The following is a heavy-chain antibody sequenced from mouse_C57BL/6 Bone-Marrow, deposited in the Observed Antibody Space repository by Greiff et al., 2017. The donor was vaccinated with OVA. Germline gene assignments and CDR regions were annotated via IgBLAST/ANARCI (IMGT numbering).Heavy chain of an antibody. D-gene: IGHD4-1*01. J-gene: IGHJ3*01. CDR2: IDPEDGDT. Sequence: EVQLQQSGAELVRPGASVKLSCTASGFNIKDYYMHWVKQRPEQGLEWIGRIDPEDGDTEYAPKFQGKATMTAATSSNPAYLQLSSLTSEDTAVYYCTTGWDGGWFAYWGQGTLVTVSA. CDR1: GFNIKDYY. V-gene: IGHV14-1*01. CDR3: TTGWDGGWFAY.